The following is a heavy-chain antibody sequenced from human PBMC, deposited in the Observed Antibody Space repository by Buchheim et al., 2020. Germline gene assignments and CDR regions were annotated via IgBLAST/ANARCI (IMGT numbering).Heavy chain of an antibody. V-gene: IGHV5-51*01. CDR2: IYPGDSDT. CDR1: GYRFSSNW. D-gene: IGHD2-15*01. CDR3: ARVREGYCSGGSCYSGYSYGYYYFDY. J-gene: IGHJ4*02. Sequence: EVLLVQSGAEVKKPGESLKISCKTSGYRFSSNWIGWVRQMPGKGLEWMGVIYPGDSDTRYSPSFQGQVTISADKSISTAYPQWSSLKASDTAMYYCARVREGYCSGGSCYSGYSYGYYYFDYWGQGTL.